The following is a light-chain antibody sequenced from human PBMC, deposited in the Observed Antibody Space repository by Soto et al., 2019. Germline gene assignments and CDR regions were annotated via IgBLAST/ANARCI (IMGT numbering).Light chain of an antibody. J-gene: IGKJ4*01. V-gene: IGKV1-33*01. CDR1: QDISTF. Sequence: DIQMTQSPSSLSASVRDRVTITCQASQDISTFLNWYQQKPGKAPKLLIYDASGLETGVPSRFSGRGSGTEFTFTISSLQPEDIATYYCQQYGNFPLTFGGGTRVEIK. CDR3: QQYGNFPLT. CDR2: DAS.